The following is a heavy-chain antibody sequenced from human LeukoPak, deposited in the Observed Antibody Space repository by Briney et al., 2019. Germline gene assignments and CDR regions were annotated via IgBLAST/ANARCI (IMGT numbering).Heavy chain of an antibody. CDR3: ARASFNVVFGNWSDP. D-gene: IGHD2-8*01. CDR1: SGSICSSSNY. Sequence: SETLSLTCTVSSGSICSSSNYWGWIRQAPGKGLEWIGNVYYSGSTFYNPSLKGRVTISVYTSKNQFSLKLRSVTAADTAIYYCARASFNVVFGNWSDPWGQGTLVTVP. V-gene: IGHV4-39*01. J-gene: IGHJ5*02. CDR2: VYYSGST.